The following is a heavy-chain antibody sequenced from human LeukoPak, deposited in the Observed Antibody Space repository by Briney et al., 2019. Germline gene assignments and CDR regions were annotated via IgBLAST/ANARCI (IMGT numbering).Heavy chain of an antibody. CDR1: GGTFSSYA. CDR2: IIPIFGTA. V-gene: IGHV1-69*05. J-gene: IGHJ6*03. D-gene: IGHD6-13*01. Sequence: ASVKVSCKASGGTFSSYAISWVRQAPGQGLEWMGGIIPIFGTANYAQKFQGRVTITTDESTSTAYMELSSLRSEDTAVYYCAREMASSWYGDYYYYYMDVWGKGTTVTVS. CDR3: AREMASSWYGDYYYYYMDV.